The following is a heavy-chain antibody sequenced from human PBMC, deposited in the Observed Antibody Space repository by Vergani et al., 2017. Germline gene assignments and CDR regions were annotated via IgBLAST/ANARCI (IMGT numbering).Heavy chain of an antibody. CDR1: GGTFSSYA. CDR3: SRDRMIVVPAASYYYYYMDV. V-gene: IGHV1-69*04. Sequence: QVQLVQSGAEVKKPGSSVKVSCKASGGTFSSYAISWVRQAPGQGLEWMGGIIPILGIAKYAQKFQGRVTITADKSTSTAYVELSSLRSEDTAVYSCSRDRMIVVPAASYYYYYMDVWGKGTTVNVSS. J-gene: IGHJ6*03. D-gene: IGHD2-2*01. CDR2: IIPILGIA.